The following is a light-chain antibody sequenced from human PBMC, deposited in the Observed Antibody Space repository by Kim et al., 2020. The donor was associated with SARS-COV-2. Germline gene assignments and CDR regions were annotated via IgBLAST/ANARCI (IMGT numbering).Light chain of an antibody. CDR1: QGIKNF. CDR3: QQYNSFPLT. CDR2: GVS. Sequence: DIQMTQSPSSLSASVGDTVTITCRASQGIKNFLAWCQQKPGKAPMSLIYGVSSLQSEVPSKFSGSGSGTDFTLTIASLQPEDCATYYCQQYNSFPLTFGQGTRLEIK. V-gene: IGKV1-16*02. J-gene: IGKJ5*01.